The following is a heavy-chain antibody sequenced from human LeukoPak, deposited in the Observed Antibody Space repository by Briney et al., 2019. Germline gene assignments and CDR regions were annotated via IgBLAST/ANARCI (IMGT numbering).Heavy chain of an antibody. CDR3: ARDAGTCSSTSCYSPLYYYGMDV. Sequence: SXAXSGFTFSSYGMHWVRQAPGKGLEWVAVIWYDGSNKYYADSVKGRFTISRDNSKNTLYLQMNSLRADDTAVYYFARDAGTCSSTSCYSPLYYYGMDVWGRGTTVTVSS. D-gene: IGHD2-2*02. CDR2: IWYDGSNK. CDR1: GFTFSSYG. V-gene: IGHV3-33*01. J-gene: IGHJ6*02.